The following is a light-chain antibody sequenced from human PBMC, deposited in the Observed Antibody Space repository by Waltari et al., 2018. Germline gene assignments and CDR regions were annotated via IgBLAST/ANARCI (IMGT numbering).Light chain of an antibody. CDR1: QSVLYTSNNKNY. J-gene: IGKJ1*01. CDR2: SAS. Sequence: DIEMTQSPDSLAVSLGERATFNCKSSQSVLYTSNNKNYLAWYQQKPGQPPKLLIYSASTRKSGVPDRFSGSGSGTDFTLTISSLQAEDVAFYFCHQYKTVPWTFGRGTKVEVK. CDR3: HQYKTVPWT. V-gene: IGKV4-1*01.